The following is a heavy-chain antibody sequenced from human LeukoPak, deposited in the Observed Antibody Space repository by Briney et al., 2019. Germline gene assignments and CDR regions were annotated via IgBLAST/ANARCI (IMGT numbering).Heavy chain of an antibody. D-gene: IGHD3-22*01. J-gene: IGHJ4*02. CDR2: ISYDGSNK. CDR1: GFTFSSYA. Sequence: GGSLRLSCAASGFTFSSYAMHWVRQAPGKGLEWVAVISYDGSNKYYADSVKGRFTISRDNSKNTLYLQMNSLRAEDTAVYYCARGASGSGYVYYFDYWGQGTLVTVSS. CDR3: ARGASGSGYVYYFDY. V-gene: IGHV3-30-3*01.